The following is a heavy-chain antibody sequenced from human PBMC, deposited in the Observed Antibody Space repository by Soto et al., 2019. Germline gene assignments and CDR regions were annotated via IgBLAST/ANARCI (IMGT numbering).Heavy chain of an antibody. V-gene: IGHV4-31*03. CDR3: ARDSGSYYTDYYGMDV. CDR2: IYYSGST. Sequence: SETLSLTCTVSGGSISSGGYYWSWIRQHPGKGLEWIGYIYYSGSTYYNPSLKSRVTISVDTSKNQFSLKLSSVTAADTAVYYCARDSGSYYTDYYGMDVWGQGTTVTVSS. J-gene: IGHJ6*02. CDR1: GGSISSGGYY. D-gene: IGHD1-26*01.